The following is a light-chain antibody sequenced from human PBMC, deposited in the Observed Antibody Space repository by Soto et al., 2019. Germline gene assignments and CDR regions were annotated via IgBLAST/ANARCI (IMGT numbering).Light chain of an antibody. J-gene: IGLJ1*01. CDR2: DVS. V-gene: IGLV2-8*01. CDR3: SSYAGSNNLGV. CDR1: SSDVGGYNY. Sequence: QSALTQPPSASGSPGQSVTISFTGTSSDVGGYNYVSWYQQHPGKAPKLMIYDVSKRPSGVPDRFSGSKSGNTASLTVSGLQAEDEADYYCSSYAGSNNLGVFGTGTKVTVL.